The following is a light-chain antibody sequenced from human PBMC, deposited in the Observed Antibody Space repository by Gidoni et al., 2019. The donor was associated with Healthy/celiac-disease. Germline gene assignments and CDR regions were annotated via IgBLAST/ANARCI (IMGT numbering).Light chain of an antibody. CDR2: DES. J-gene: IGLJ3*02. CDR3: QVWDSSSDHTV. Sequence: SYVLTQPPSASVAPGQTARITCGGNNIGSKSVHWYQQKPGQAPVLVVYDESDRPSGIPERLSGSNSGNTATLTISRVEAGDEADYYCQVWDSSSDHTVFGGGTKLTVL. CDR1: NIGSKS. V-gene: IGLV3-21*02.